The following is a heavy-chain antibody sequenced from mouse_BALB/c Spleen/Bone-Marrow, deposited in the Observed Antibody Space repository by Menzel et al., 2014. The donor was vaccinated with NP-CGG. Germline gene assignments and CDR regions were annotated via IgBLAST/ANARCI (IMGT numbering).Heavy chain of an antibody. CDR3: TRSRDYGNWFAY. V-gene: IGHV1S127*01. CDR2: IDPSDSYT. J-gene: IGHJ3*01. CDR1: GYTFTSYW. D-gene: IGHD2-1*01. Sequence: QVQLQQSGAELVKPGASVEMSCKASGYTFTSYWMHWVKQRPGQGLEWIGVIDPSDSYTSYNQKFKGKATLTVDASSSTAYMQLSSLTSEDSAVYYCTRSRDYGNWFAYWGQGTLVTVSA.